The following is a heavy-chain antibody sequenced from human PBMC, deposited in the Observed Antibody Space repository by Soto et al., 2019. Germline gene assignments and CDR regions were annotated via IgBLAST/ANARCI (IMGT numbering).Heavy chain of an antibody. D-gene: IGHD4-17*01. Sequence: GGSLRLSCAASGFTFSSYGMHWVRQAPGKGLEWVAVIWYDGSNKYYADSVKGRFTISRDNSKNTLYLQMNSLRAEDTAVYYCARNSYGVLAYFDYWGQGTLVTVPS. V-gene: IGHV3-33*01. CDR2: IWYDGSNK. CDR3: ARNSYGVLAYFDY. CDR1: GFTFSSYG. J-gene: IGHJ4*02.